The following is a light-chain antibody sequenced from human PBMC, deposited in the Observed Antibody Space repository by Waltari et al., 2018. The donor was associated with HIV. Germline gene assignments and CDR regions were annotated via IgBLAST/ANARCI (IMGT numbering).Light chain of an antibody. V-gene: IGLV2-8*01. CDR3: SSFADRDGFYVL. J-gene: IGLJ2*01. Sequence: QSALTQPPSASGSPGQSVTLSCTGSNSDIGSYDYVSWYQLHPGKAPKLVISEVTKRPSGVSDRFSGSKSANTAFLTVSGLQAEDEAEYYCSSFADRDGFYVLFGGGTRLTVL. CDR1: NSDIGSYDY. CDR2: EVT.